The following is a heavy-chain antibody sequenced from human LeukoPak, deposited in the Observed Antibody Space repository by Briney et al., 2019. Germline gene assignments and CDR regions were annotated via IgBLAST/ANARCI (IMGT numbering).Heavy chain of an antibody. J-gene: IGHJ4*02. CDR2: IYYSGST. V-gene: IGHV4-39*01. CDR3: ARRGIVATDGGY. CDR1: GGSISSGGYY. D-gene: IGHD5-12*01. Sequence: RTSETLSLTCTVSGGSISSGGYYWSWIRQHPGKGLEWIGYIYYSGSTYYNPSLKSRVTISVDTSKNQFSLKLSSVTAADTAVYYCARRGIVATDGGYWGQGTLVTVSS.